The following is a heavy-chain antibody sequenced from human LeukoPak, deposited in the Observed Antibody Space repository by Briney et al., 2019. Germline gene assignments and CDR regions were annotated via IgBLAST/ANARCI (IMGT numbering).Heavy chain of an antibody. V-gene: IGHV3-7*05. Sequence: GGSLRLSCAASGFTFSSYWMTWVRQAPGKGLEWVANIKKDGGEHYYADSVKGRFTISRENAKNSLYLQMNSLRAEDTAIYYCARVLEGDWGQGTLVFVSS. CDR1: GFTFSSYW. CDR3: ARVLEGD. J-gene: IGHJ4*02. CDR2: IKKDGGEH. D-gene: IGHD3-3*02.